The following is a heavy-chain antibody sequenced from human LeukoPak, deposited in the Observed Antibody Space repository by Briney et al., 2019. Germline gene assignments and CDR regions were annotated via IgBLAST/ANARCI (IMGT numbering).Heavy chain of an antibody. CDR1: TFIFRSYG. Sequence: PGRSLRLSCAASTFIFRSYGMHWVRQAPGKGLEWVAVIWYDGTNTYYADSVKGRFTISRDNSKNTLYLQMNSLRAEDTAVYYCARDFCSGGSCYPDAFDIWGQGTMVTVSS. J-gene: IGHJ3*02. D-gene: IGHD2-15*01. V-gene: IGHV3-33*01. CDR3: ARDFCSGGSCYPDAFDI. CDR2: IWYDGTNT.